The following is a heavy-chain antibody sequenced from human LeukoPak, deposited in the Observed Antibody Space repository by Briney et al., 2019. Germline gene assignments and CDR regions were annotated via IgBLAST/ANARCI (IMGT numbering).Heavy chain of an antibody. J-gene: IGHJ4*02. CDR3: ARVGGTKDIVVVVEYYFDY. D-gene: IGHD2-15*01. CDR1: GFAFSSYW. CDR2: IKQDGSEK. Sequence: GGSLRPSCAASGFAFSSYWMSWVRQAPGKGLEWVANIKQDGSEKYYVDSVKGRFTISRDNAQNSLYLQMNSLRAEDTAVYYCARVGGTKDIVVVVEYYFDYWGQVTLVTVSS. V-gene: IGHV3-7*03.